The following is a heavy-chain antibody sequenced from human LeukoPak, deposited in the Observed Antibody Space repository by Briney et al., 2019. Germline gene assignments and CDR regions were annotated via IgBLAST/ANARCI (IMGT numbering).Heavy chain of an antibody. V-gene: IGHV4-59*01. CDR1: GGSLNTYS. J-gene: IGHJ3*02. D-gene: IGHD3-22*01. Sequence: PSETLSLTCTVSGGSLNTYSWSWIRQPPGKGLEWIGFIYYSGSTNYTPSLKGRVTISVDTSKNQFSLKLSYVTAADTAVYYCARNLIVVFNDAFDIWGQGTMVSVSS. CDR2: IYYSGST. CDR3: ARNLIVVFNDAFDI.